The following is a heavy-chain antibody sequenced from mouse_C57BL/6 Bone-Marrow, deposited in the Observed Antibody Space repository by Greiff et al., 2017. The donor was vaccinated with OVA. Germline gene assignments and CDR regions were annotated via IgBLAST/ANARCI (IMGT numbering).Heavy chain of an antibody. D-gene: IGHD2-1*01. J-gene: IGHJ4*01. Sequence: EVKLMESGPELVKPGASVKISCKASGYSFTGYYMNWVKQSPEKSLEWIGEINPSTGGTTYNQKFKAKATLTVDKSSSTAYMQLKSLTSEDSAVYYCAIYYGNSYAMDYWGQGTSVTVSS. CDR2: INPSTGGT. V-gene: IGHV1-42*01. CDR3: AIYYGNSYAMDY. CDR1: GYSFTGYY.